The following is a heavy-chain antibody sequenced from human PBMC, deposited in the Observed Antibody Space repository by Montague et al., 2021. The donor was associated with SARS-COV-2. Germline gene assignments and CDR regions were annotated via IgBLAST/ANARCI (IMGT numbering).Heavy chain of an antibody. Sequence: SETLSLTCTVSGGSISSYYWSWIRQPPGKGLEWIGYIYYSGSTNYNPSLKSRVTISVDTSKNQFSLKLCSVTAADTAVYYCARSRRITIFGVGLSNYYGMDVWGQGTTVTVSS. J-gene: IGHJ6*02. CDR2: IYYSGST. V-gene: IGHV4-59*01. CDR1: GGSISSYY. D-gene: IGHD3-3*01. CDR3: ARSRRITIFGVGLSNYYGMDV.